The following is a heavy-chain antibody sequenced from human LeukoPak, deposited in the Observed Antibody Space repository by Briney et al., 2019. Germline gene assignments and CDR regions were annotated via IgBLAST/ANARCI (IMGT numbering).Heavy chain of an antibody. CDR3: AKTQLPATYAFDI. D-gene: IGHD2-2*01. CDR1: GFTVSSNY. CDR2: IYSGGST. Sequence: GGSLRLSCAASGFTVSSNYKSWVRQAPGKGLEWVSVIYSGGSTYYADSVKGRFTISRDNSKNTLYLQMNSLRAEDTAVYYCAKTQLPATYAFDIWGQGTMVTVSS. J-gene: IGHJ3*02. V-gene: IGHV3-53*01.